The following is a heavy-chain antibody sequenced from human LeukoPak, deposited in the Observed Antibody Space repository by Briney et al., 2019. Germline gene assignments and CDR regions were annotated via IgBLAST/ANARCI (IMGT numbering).Heavy chain of an antibody. J-gene: IGHJ4*02. CDR2: TWYDGSNK. CDR1: GFSFSIYG. Sequence: GRSLRLSCATSGFSFSIYGMHWVRQAQGKGLEWVALTWYDGSNKNYADSVKGLFTISRDNSKNTLYLQKNSLRGEDTAVYYCARGGLTIAEATTSWYLDYWGQGTLVTVSS. CDR3: ARGGLTIAEATTSWYLDY. D-gene: IGHD1-26*01. V-gene: IGHV3-33*01.